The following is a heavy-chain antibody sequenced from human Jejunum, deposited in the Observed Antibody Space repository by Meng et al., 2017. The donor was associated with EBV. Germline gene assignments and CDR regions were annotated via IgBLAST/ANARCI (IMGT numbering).Heavy chain of an antibody. D-gene: IGHD3-3*01. V-gene: IGHV4-4*02. CDR1: GDSISSSNW. CDR3: ARYGSGYFPALWY. J-gene: IGHJ4*02. Sequence: VQLEESGPGLGKPSGTLCLTCAVSGDSISSSNWWSWVRQPPGKGLEWIGEIYHSGSTNYNPSLKRRVTISVDKSKNQFSLKLSSVTAADTAVYYCARYGSGYFPALWYWGQGTLVTVSS. CDR2: IYHSGST.